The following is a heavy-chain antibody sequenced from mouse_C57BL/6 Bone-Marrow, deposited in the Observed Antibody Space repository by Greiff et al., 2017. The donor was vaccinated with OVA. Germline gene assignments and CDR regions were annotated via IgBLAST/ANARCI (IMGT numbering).Heavy chain of an antibody. Sequence: EVMLVESGGGLVQPKGSLKLSCAASGFSFNTYAMNWVRQAPGKGLEWVARIRSKSNNSATYYADSVKDRFTISRDDSESMLYLQMNNVKTEETAVDYGVRHGYYAMDYWGQGTAVTVSS. CDR1: GFSFNTYA. V-gene: IGHV10-1*01. J-gene: IGHJ4*01. CDR2: IRSKSNNSAT. CDR3: VRHGYYAMDY.